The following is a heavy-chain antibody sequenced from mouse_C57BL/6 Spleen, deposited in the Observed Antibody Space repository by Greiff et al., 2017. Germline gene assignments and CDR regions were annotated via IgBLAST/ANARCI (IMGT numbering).Heavy chain of an antibody. J-gene: IGHJ3*01. CDR2: IDPETGGT. V-gene: IGHV1-15*01. Sequence: QVQLQQSGAELVRPGASVTLSCKASGYTFTDYEMHWVKQTPVHGLEWIGAIDPETGGTAYNQKFKGKAILTADKSSSTAYMELRSLTSEDSAVYYWTRAGTSWFAYWGQGTLVTVSA. CDR3: TRAGTSWFAY. CDR1: GYTFTDYE. D-gene: IGHD4-1*01.